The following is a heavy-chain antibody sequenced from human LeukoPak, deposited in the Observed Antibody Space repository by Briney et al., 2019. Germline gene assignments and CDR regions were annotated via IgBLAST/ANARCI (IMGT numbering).Heavy chain of an antibody. CDR3: ASPLLWFGIRT. D-gene: IGHD3-10*01. V-gene: IGHV4-59*01. CDR1: GGSISSYY. CDR2: IYYSGST. Sequence: SETLSLTCTVSGGSISSYYWSWIRQPPGKGLEWIGYIYYSGSTNYNPSLKSRVTISVDTSKNQFSLKLSSVTAADTAVYYCASPLLWFGIRTWGQGTLVTVSS. J-gene: IGHJ5*02.